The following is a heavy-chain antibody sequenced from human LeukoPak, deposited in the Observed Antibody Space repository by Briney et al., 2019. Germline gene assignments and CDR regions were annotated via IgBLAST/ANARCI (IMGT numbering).Heavy chain of an antibody. D-gene: IGHD2-15*01. Sequence: ASVRVSCKASGYTFITDYIHWVRQGPGQGLEWMGVNRPTGDTTTYAQDLQGRVTMTRDTSTSTVYMELSSLTFEDTAMYYCARDNSRWSFDSWGQGTLVTVSS. CDR3: ARDNSRWSFDS. V-gene: IGHV1-46*04. J-gene: IGHJ4*02. CDR2: NRPTGDTT. CDR1: GYTFITDY.